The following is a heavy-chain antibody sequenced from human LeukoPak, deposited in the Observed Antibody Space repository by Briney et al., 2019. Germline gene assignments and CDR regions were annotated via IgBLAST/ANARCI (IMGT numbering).Heavy chain of an antibody. CDR3: AREYYWNYFGAGSWGAAAT. V-gene: IGHV3-74*03. Sequence: PGGSLRLSSAASGFTFSRYWMHWVRQAPGKGLAWVSRVHSDGSTTTYADSVKGRFTISRDNAKNTLYLQMNSLRAEDTAVYYCAREYYWNYFGAGSWGAAATWGQGTLVTVSS. J-gene: IGHJ5*02. D-gene: IGHD3-10*01. CDR2: VHSDGSTT. CDR1: GFTFSRYW.